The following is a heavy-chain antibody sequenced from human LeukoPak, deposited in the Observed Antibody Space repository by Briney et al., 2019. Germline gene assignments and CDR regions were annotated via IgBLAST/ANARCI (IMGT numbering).Heavy chain of an antibody. V-gene: IGHV3-30*02. Sequence: GGSLRLSCAASGFTFSSYGMHWVRQAPGKGLEWVAFIRYDGSNKYYADSVKGRFTISRDNSKNTLYLQMNSLRAEDTAVYYCAKDRWRWLQGWDAFDIWGQGTMVTVSS. CDR2: IRYDGSNK. CDR1: GFTFSSYG. D-gene: IGHD5-24*01. CDR3: AKDRWRWLQGWDAFDI. J-gene: IGHJ3*02.